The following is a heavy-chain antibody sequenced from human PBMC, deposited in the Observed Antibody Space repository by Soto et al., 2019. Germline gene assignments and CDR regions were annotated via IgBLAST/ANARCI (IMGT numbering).Heavy chain of an antibody. CDR1: GYTFTSYD. CDR2: MNPNSGNT. Sequence: GASVKVSCKASGYTFTSYDINWVRQATGQGLEWMGWMNPNSGNTGCAQKFQGRVTMTRNTSISTAYLQWSSLKASDTAMYYCARHPYYYDSSGYYLPVDYWGQGTLVTVSS. D-gene: IGHD3-22*01. CDR3: ARHPYYYDSSGYYLPVDY. J-gene: IGHJ4*02. V-gene: IGHV1-8*01.